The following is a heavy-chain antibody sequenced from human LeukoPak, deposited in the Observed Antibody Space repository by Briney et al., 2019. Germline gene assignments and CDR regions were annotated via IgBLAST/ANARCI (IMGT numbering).Heavy chain of an antibody. CDR3: AKPTNRDGYNYFDY. V-gene: IGHV3-23*01. CDR2: ISGSGGST. D-gene: IGHD5-24*01. J-gene: IGHJ4*02. CDR1: GFTLSSYA. Sequence: GGSLRLSCAASGFTLSSYAMSWVRQAPGKGLEWVPAISGSGGSTYYADSVKGRFTISRDNSKNTLYLQMNSLRAEDTAVYYCAKPTNRDGYNYFDYWGQGTLVTVSS.